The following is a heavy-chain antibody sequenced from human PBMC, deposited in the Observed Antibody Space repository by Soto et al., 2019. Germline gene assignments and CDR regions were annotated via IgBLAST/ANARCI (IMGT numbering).Heavy chain of an antibody. V-gene: IGHV3-7*01. CDR1: GFTFSRYW. CDR2: IKQDGSEK. CDR3: VRDDTRRNNDFWSGHYTTDAFDI. Sequence: EVQLVDSGGGLVQPGGSLRLSCAASGFTFSRYWMSWVRQAPGKGLEWVANIKQDGSEKYYVESVKGRFTMSRDKTKNSLYLQMNSRRAEDTAVYYCVRDDTRRNNDFWSGHYTTDAFDIWGQGRMVTVSS. D-gene: IGHD3-3*01. J-gene: IGHJ3*02.